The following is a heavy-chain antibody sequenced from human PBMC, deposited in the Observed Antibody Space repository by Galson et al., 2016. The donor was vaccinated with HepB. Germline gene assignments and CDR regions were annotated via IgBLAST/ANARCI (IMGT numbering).Heavy chain of an antibody. CDR2: IYYTGSS. J-gene: IGHJ4*02. V-gene: IGHV4-59*01. D-gene: IGHD2-21*02. CDR3: ARWAYCGGNCYPNYFDS. CDR1: GGSISGYY. Sequence: SETLSLTCGVSGGSISGYYWSWIRQPPGKGLEWVGYIYYTGSSTYKPSLKSRVTFSVDTSKNQVSPKLSSVTAADTALYYCARWAYCGGNCYPNYFDSWGQGTLVTVSS.